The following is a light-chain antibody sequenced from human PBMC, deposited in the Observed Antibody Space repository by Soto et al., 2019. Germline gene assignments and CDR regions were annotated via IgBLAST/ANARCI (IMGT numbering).Light chain of an antibody. Sequence: QSVLTQPASVSGSPGQSITFSCTGTSSDVGGYNYVSWYQQHPGKAPKLMIYDVRNRPSGVSNRFSGSKSGNTASLTISGLQAEDEADYYCSSYTSTSTVVFGGGTKLTVL. V-gene: IGLV2-14*01. CDR3: SSYTSTSTVV. CDR1: SSDVGGYNY. J-gene: IGLJ2*01. CDR2: DVR.